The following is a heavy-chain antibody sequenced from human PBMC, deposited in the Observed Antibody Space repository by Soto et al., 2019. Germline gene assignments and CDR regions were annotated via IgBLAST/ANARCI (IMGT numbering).Heavy chain of an antibody. CDR1: GFTVSSNY. J-gene: IGHJ6*02. V-gene: IGHV3-53*01. Sequence: PGGSLRLSCAASGFTVSSNYMSWVRQAPGKGLEWVSVIYSGGSTYYADSVKGRFTISRDNSKNTLYLQMNSLRAEDTAVYYFARVAGYCSGGSCYYYYYGMDVWGQGTTVTVSS. CDR2: IYSGGST. CDR3: ARVAGYCSGGSCYYYYYGMDV. D-gene: IGHD2-15*01.